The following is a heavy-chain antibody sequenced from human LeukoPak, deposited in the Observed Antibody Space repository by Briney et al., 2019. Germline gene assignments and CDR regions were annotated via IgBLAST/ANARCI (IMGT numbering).Heavy chain of an antibody. CDR1: GYTFTTYG. J-gene: IGHJ4*02. CDR2: ISANNGNT. Sequence: ASVKVSCKASGYTFTTYGISWVRQAPGQGLEWMGWISANNGNTNYALRLQGRVTLTTDTSTTTAYMELRSLRSDDTAVYYCARVASAVYSDYWGQGTLVTVSS. V-gene: IGHV1-18*01. CDR3: ARVASAVYSDY.